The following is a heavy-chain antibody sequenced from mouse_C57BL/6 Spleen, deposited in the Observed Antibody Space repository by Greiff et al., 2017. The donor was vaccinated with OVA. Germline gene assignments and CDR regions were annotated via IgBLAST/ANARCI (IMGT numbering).Heavy chain of an antibody. V-gene: IGHV1-7*01. J-gene: IGHJ4*01. CDR1: GYTFTSYW. CDR3: ASIYSNYDYAMDY. CDR2: INPSSGYT. D-gene: IGHD2-5*01. Sequence: VQLQQSGAELAKPGASVKLSCKASGYTFTSYWMHWVKQRPGQGLEWIGYINPSSGYTKYKQKFKDKATLTADKSSSTAYMQLSSLTYEDTTVYYCASIYSNYDYAMDYWGQGTSVTVSS.